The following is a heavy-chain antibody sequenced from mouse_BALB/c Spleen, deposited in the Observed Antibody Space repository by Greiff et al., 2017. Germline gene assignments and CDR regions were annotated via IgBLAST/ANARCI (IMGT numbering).Heavy chain of an antibody. CDR3: ARMGGYDYDGFAY. J-gene: IGHJ3*01. V-gene: IGHV3-8*02. Sequence: EVHLVESGPSLVKPSQTLSLTCSVTGDSITSGYWNWIRKFPGNKLEYMGYISYSGSTYYNPSLKSRISITRDTSKNQYYLQLNSVTTEDTATYYCARMGGYDYDGFAYWGQGTLVTVSA. D-gene: IGHD2-4*01. CDR2: ISYSGST. CDR1: GDSITSGY.